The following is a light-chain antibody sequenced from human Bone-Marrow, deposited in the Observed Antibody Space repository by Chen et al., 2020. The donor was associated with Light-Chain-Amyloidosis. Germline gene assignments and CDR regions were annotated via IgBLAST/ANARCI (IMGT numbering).Light chain of an antibody. J-gene: IGKJ4*01. CDR2: DAS. CDR1: QDVSNY. CDR3: QQYESLPLT. V-gene: IGKV1-33*01. Sequence: DIPMTQSPSSLTASVGDRVTITCRASQDVSNYLNWYQQKPGKAPKLLIYDASKLRAGVPSRFNGRGSRTDFTLTISSLQPEDIATFYCQQYESLPLTFGGGTKVEIK.